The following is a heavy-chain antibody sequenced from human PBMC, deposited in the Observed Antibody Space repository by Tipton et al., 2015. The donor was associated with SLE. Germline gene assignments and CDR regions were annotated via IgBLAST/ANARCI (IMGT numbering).Heavy chain of an antibody. CDR3: ARGKTRVEY. D-gene: IGHD1-14*01. Sequence: TLSLTCTVSGGSISSSSYHWVWIRQPPGKELEWIGSIYYSGDTYYNPSLKSRVTISVDTSKNQVSLKLNSVTAADTAVYYCARGKTRVEYWGQGTLVTVSS. CDR1: GGSISSSSYH. J-gene: IGHJ4*02. CDR2: IYYSGDT. V-gene: IGHV4-39*01.